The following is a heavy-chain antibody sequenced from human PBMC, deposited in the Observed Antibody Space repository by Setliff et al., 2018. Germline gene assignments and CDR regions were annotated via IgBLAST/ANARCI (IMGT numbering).Heavy chain of an antibody. CDR1: GGSISSSY. V-gene: IGHV4-59*01. J-gene: IGHJ6*03. CDR2: IYYSGST. CDR3: ARHVGIRGRGYNYYYYYTDV. D-gene: IGHD3-10*01. Sequence: SETLYLTCTVSGGSISSSYWSWIRQPPGKGLEWIGYIYYSGSTNYNPSLKSRVSISVDTSKNQFSLRLTSVTAADTAVYYCARHVGIRGRGYNYYYYYTDVWGKGTTVTVSS.